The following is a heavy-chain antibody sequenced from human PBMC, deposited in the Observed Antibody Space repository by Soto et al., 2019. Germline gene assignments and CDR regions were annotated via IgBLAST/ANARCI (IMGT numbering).Heavy chain of an antibody. Sequence: SETLSLTCAVYGGSFSGYYWSWIRQPPGKGLEWIGEINHSGSTNYNPSLKSRVTISVDTAKNQFSLKLSSVTAADTAVYYCARRPFTEIAAAGVYYYYGMDVWGQGTTVTVSS. V-gene: IGHV4-34*01. CDR3: ARRPFTEIAAAGVYYYYGMDV. CDR2: INHSGST. D-gene: IGHD6-13*01. J-gene: IGHJ6*02. CDR1: GGSFSGYY.